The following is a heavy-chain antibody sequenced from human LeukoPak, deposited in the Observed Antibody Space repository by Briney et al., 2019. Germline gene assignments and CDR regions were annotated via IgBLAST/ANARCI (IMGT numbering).Heavy chain of an antibody. D-gene: IGHD5-18*01. CDR2: INWNGGST. J-gene: IGHJ3*01. Sequence: GGSLRLSCAASGFTFSSYDMNWVRQAPGKGLEWVSGINWNGGSTGYADSVKGRFTISRDNAKNSLYLQMNSLRAEDTALYYCARDGTVTDAFDFWGQGTMVTVSS. CDR1: GFTFSSYD. V-gene: IGHV3-20*04. CDR3: ARDGTVTDAFDF.